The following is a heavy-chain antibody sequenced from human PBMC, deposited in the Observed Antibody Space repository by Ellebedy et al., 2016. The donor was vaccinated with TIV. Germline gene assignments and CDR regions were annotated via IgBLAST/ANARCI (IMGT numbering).Heavy chain of an antibody. D-gene: IGHD6-19*01. J-gene: IGHJ4*02. Sequence: ASVKVSXKASRNTFTSYYMHWVRQAPGQGLEWMGIINPSGGRTSYAQKFQGRVTMTRDTSTSTVYMELSSLRSEDTAVYYCAIRYSSGWSLDYWGQGTLVTVSS. CDR1: RNTFTSYY. CDR2: INPSGGRT. CDR3: AIRYSSGWSLDY. V-gene: IGHV1-46*01.